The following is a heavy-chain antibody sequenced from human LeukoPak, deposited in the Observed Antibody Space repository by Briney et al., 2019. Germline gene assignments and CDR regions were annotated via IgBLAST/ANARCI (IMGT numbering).Heavy chain of an antibody. Sequence: ASVKVSCKVSGHTLTQLSMHWVRQAPGKGQEWMGGFDPKPGETVYAHKFHGRVSMTEDTSTDTAYMELSSLKSEDTAMYYCATIPMVRGIIVDYWGEGTLITVSS. CDR2: FDPKPGET. J-gene: IGHJ4*02. V-gene: IGHV1-24*01. D-gene: IGHD3-10*01. CDR3: ATIPMVRGIIVDY. CDR1: GHTLTQLS.